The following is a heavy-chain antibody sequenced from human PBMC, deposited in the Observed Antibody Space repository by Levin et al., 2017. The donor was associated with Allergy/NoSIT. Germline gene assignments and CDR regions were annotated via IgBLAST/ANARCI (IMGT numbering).Heavy chain of an antibody. CDR2: ISSSGTTM. D-gene: IGHD2-15*01. V-gene: IGHV3-48*03. Sequence: GGSLRLSCAASGSTFSTYEMIWVRQAPGKGLEWLAYISSSGTTMYYADSVKGRFTFSRDNSKNSVYLQMNSLRAEDTAMYYCAREQYCKGGNCYRACDIWGQGTMVTVSS. J-gene: IGHJ3*02. CDR3: AREQYCKGGNCYRACDI. CDR1: GSTFSTYE.